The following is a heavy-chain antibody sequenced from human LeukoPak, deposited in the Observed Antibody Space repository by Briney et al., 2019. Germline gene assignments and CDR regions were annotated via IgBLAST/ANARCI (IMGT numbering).Heavy chain of an antibody. Sequence: SETLSLTCTVSGDSISSYYWSWIRQPPGKGLEWIGYIYYSGSTNYNPSLKSQVTISVDTSKNQFSLKLSSVTAADTAVYYCATQYCSSTSCSCPFDPWGQGTLVTVSS. CDR3: ATQYCSSTSCSCPFDP. CDR1: GDSISSYY. V-gene: IGHV4-59*01. D-gene: IGHD2-2*01. CDR2: IYYSGST. J-gene: IGHJ5*02.